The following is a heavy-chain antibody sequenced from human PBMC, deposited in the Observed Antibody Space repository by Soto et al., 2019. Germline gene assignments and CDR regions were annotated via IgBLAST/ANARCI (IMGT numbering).Heavy chain of an antibody. D-gene: IGHD3-10*01. Sequence: SQTLSLTCIVSGGSMSGYYWNWIRQPPGKGLEWIGFIYYSGSTHYNPSLKSRVTISVDMSKNQFSLNLSSVTAADTAVYYCARSAPYASGMAFDYWGQGILVNVSS. V-gene: IGHV4-59*08. J-gene: IGHJ4*02. CDR2: IYYSGST. CDR1: GGSMSGYY. CDR3: ARSAPYASGMAFDY.